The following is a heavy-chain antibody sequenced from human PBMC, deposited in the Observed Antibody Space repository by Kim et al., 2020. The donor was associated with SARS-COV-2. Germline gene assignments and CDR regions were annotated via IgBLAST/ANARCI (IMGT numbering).Heavy chain of an antibody. J-gene: IGHJ4*02. D-gene: IGHD6-13*01. Sequence: DSVKNVLTITRDNAKNTLCRQMNSLRAEDTALYYCAKDKRIAAAGTSLDYWGQGTLVTVAS. CDR3: AKDKRIAAAGTSLDY. V-gene: IGHV3-9*01.